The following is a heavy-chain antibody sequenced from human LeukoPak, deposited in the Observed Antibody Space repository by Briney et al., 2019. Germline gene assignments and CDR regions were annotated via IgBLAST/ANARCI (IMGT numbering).Heavy chain of an antibody. CDR1: GGSFSGYY. D-gene: IGHD6-6*01. CDR2: INHSGST. V-gene: IGHV4-34*01. Sequence: SETLSLTCAVYGGSFSGYYWSWIRQPPGKGLEWIGEINHSGSTNYNPSLKSRGTISVNTSKNQFSLKLSSVTAADTAVYYCASPEYSSSSVYRYWGQGTLVTVSS. CDR3: ASPEYSSSSVYRY. J-gene: IGHJ4*02.